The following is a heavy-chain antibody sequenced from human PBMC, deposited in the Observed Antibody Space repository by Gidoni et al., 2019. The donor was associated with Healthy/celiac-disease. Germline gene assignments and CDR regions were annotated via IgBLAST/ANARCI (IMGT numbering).Heavy chain of an antibody. CDR2: IYYSGST. D-gene: IGHD4-4*01. V-gene: IGHV4-59*01. Sequence: QLQLQESGPGLVKPSETLSLTCTVSGGSISSYYWSWIRQPPGKGLEWIGYIYYSGSTNYNPSLKSRVTISVDTSKNQFSLKLSSVTAADTAVYYCARDQDYSNRGNWFDPWGQGTLVTVSS. J-gene: IGHJ5*02. CDR1: GGSISSYY. CDR3: ARDQDYSNRGNWFDP.